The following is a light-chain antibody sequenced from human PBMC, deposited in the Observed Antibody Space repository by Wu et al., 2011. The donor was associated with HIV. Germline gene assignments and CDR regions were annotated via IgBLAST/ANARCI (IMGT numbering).Light chain of an antibody. Sequence: EIVLTQSPGTLSLSPGERATLSCRASHSISITYLAWYQQKPGQAPRLLIYGASSRAAGIPARFSSGGSGTDFTLTISRLEPEDFAVYYCQQHSTSLPGFTFGLGPSGN. CDR3: QQHSTSLPGFT. V-gene: IGKV3-20*01. CDR2: GAS. J-gene: IGKJ3*01. CDR1: HSISITY.